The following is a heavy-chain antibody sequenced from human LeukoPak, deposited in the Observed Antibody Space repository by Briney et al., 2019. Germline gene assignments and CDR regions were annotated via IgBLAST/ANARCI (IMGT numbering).Heavy chain of an antibody. Sequence: GGSLRLSCEGSGFSFSSYWMSWVRQAPGKGLEWVANIKQDGREKYYVDSVKGRFTISRDNAKNSLYLQMNSLRAEDTAVYYCARVEDYDILTGFDYWGQGTLVTVSS. J-gene: IGHJ4*02. D-gene: IGHD3-9*01. CDR3: ARVEDYDILTGFDY. V-gene: IGHV3-7*01. CDR2: IKQDGREK. CDR1: GFSFSSYW.